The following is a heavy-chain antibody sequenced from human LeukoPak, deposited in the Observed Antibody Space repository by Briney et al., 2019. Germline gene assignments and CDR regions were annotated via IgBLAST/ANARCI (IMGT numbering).Heavy chain of an antibody. Sequence: SETLSLTCTVSGSSISSYYWSWIRQPPGKGLEWIGYIYYSGSTNYNPSLKSRVTISVDTSKNQFSLKLSPVTAAVTAVYYCARLPYYYGSGRSYYYGMDVWGQGTTVTVSS. D-gene: IGHD3-10*01. V-gene: IGHV4-59*08. CDR1: GSSISSYY. CDR2: IYYSGST. CDR3: ARLPYYYGSGRSYYYGMDV. J-gene: IGHJ6*02.